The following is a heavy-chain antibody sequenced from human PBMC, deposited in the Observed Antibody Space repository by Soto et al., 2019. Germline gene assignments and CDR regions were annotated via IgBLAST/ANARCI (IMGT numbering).Heavy chain of an antibody. V-gene: IGHV3-74*01. CDR2: IKNDGSSI. D-gene: IGHD5-12*01. CDR3: ARKMAVAPISFDF. Sequence: GGSLRLSCAASGFTLTTYWMHWIRQAPGKGLVWVSRIKNDGSSISYADSVKGRFTISRDNAKNTLYLQMNSLRADDTAVYYSARKMAVAPISFDFWGKGTSVTVSS. J-gene: IGHJ4*02. CDR1: GFTLTTYW.